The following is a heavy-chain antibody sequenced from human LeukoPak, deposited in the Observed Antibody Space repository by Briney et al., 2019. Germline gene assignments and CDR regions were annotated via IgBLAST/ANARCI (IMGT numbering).Heavy chain of an antibody. D-gene: IGHD3-22*01. CDR1: GFTFSSYA. CDR3: AKDPGEAPTMIGTAGPYGLDV. J-gene: IGHJ6*02. V-gene: IGHV3-23*01. CDR2: ISGSGGRT. Sequence: GGALRLSCAASGFTFSSYAMSWVRQAPGKGLEWVSFISGSGGRTYYADSVKGRFTISRDNSKNTLYLQMNSLRAEDTAVYYCAKDPGEAPTMIGTAGPYGLDVWGQGTTVTLSS.